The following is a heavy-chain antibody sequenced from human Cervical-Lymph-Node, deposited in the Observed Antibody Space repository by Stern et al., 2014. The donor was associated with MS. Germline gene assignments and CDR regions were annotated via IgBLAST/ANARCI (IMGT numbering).Heavy chain of an antibody. CDR1: GASMTTGSYY. Sequence: QVQLQESGPGLVKPSQTLSLTCTVSGASMTTGSYYWNWIRQPAGKGVEWIGKIYTSGAASSPPSHKNGLGMSVDPAKTQFSLLRSSVTAADTAVYYCARGDRRLRAFDLWGQGTMVTVSS. CDR2: IYTSGAA. CDR3: ARGDRRLRAFDL. D-gene: IGHD2-21*02. V-gene: IGHV4-61*02. J-gene: IGHJ3*01.